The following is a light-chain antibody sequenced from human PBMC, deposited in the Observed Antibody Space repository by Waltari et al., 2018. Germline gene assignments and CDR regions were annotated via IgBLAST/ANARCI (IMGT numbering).Light chain of an antibody. Sequence: SYELTQPSSVSVSPGQTARITCSGDILAKQYARWFQQKPGQAPVLVIFKDSERPSGIPERLSGSSSGTTVTLTISGAQAEDEADYYCFAAADNYQGVFGGGTKLTVL. V-gene: IGLV3-27*01. CDR3: FAAADNYQGV. CDR2: KDS. J-gene: IGLJ3*02. CDR1: ILAKQY.